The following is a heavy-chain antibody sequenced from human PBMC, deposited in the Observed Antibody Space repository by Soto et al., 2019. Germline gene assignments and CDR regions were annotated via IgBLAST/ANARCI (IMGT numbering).Heavy chain of an antibody. D-gene: IGHD2-2*01. CDR3: ARLTSHWSDP. CDR2: IYHSGST. V-gene: IGHV4-30-2*01. CDR1: GGSISSGGYS. J-gene: IGHJ5*02. Sequence: SETLSLTCAVSGGSISSGGYSWSWIRQPPGKGLEWIGYIYHSGSTYYNPSLKSRVTISVDRSKNQFSLKLSSVTAADTAVYYCARLTSHWSDPWGQGTLVTV.